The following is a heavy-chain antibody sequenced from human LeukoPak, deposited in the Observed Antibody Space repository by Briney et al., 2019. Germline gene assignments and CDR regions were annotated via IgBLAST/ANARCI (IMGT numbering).Heavy chain of an antibody. Sequence: SVKVSCKASGYTFTDYYMHWVRQAPGQGLEWMGRIIPILGIANYAQKFQGRVTITAHKSTSTAYMELSRLRSDDTAVYYCARASHYYGSGSYSRYYFDYWGQGTLVTVSS. D-gene: IGHD3-10*01. V-gene: IGHV1-69*04. CDR2: IIPILGIA. J-gene: IGHJ4*02. CDR1: GYTFTDYY. CDR3: ARASHYYGSGSYSRYYFDY.